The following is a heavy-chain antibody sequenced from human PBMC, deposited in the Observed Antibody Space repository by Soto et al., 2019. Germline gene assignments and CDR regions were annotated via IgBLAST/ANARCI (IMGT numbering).Heavy chain of an antibody. D-gene: IGHD6-19*01. CDR1: GFTFSSYA. CDR3: AKEVGYSSGYDYFDY. V-gene: IGHV3-23*01. Sequence: GGSLRLSCAASGFTFSSYAMSWVRQAPGKGLEWVSGISGSGDSTYYADSVKGRFTISRDNSKNALYLQMNSLRAEDTAVYYCAKEVGYSSGYDYFDYWGQGTLVTVSS. J-gene: IGHJ4*02. CDR2: ISGSGDST.